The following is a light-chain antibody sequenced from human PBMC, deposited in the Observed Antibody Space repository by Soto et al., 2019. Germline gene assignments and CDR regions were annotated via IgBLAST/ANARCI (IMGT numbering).Light chain of an antibody. CDR1: QTISTY. Sequence: DIQMTQSPSTLSASVGDRVTITCRASQTISTYLNWYQQKPGKAPKLLIYAASSLETLVPSRFSGSRSGPDFTLTISSLQPEDFATYYCQQSYSSPPTFGQGTKVDIK. J-gene: IGKJ1*01. CDR2: AAS. CDR3: QQSYSSPPT. V-gene: IGKV1-39*01.